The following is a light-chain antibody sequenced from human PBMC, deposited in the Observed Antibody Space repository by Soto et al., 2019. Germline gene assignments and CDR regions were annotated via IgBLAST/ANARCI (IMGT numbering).Light chain of an antibody. CDR1: SGDVGAYIY. V-gene: IGLV2-8*01. CDR2: EIN. Sequence: QSALTQPPSASGSPGQSVAISCTGTSGDVGAYIYVSWYQQHPGKAPKLVIYEINKRPSGVPDRFSGSKSGNTASLTVSGLQVEDEADYYCSIYAGGNSVIFGGGTKLTVL. CDR3: SIYAGGNSVI. J-gene: IGLJ2*01.